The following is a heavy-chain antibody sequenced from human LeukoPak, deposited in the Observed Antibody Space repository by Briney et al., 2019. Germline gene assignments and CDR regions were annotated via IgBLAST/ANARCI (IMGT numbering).Heavy chain of an antibody. V-gene: IGHV4-59*08. CDR2: IYHSGGT. D-gene: IGHD6-6*01. J-gene: IGHJ6*02. CDR1: GGSISSYY. CDR3: ASSSSSSSSYYYYGMDV. Sequence: ETLSLTXTVSGGSISSYYWSWIRQPPGKGLEWIGYIYHSGGTNYNPSLKSRVTISVDTSKNHFSLKLSSVTAADTAVYYCASSSSSSSSYYYYGMDVWGQGTTVTVSS.